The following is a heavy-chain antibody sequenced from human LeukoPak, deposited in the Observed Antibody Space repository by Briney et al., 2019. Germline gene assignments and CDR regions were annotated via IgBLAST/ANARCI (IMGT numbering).Heavy chain of an antibody. CDR1: GFTVSSNY. J-gene: IGHJ5*02. CDR3: ARHITELQLWLPGWFDP. CDR2: IKQDGSEK. D-gene: IGHD5-18*01. V-gene: IGHV3-7*03. Sequence: PGGSLRLSCAASGFTVSSNYMSWVRQAPGKGLEWVANIKQDGSEKYYVDSVKGRFTISRDNAKNSLYLQMNSLRVEDTAVYYCARHITELQLWLPGWFDPWGQGTLVTVSS.